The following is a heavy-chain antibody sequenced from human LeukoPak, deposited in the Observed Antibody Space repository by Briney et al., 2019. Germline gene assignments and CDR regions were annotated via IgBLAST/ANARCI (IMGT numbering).Heavy chain of an antibody. D-gene: IGHD3-16*01. Sequence: PGGSLRLPFAASGLTLSSYWMTWVRQAPGKGLEWVGNIDPGGRNHYVDSVKGRFTISRDDAKNSLYLQMNSLGVEDTAVYYCAAKGLGACWGQGNLVTVSS. J-gene: IGHJ4*02. V-gene: IGHV3-7*05. CDR1: GLTLSSYW. CDR2: IDPGGRN. CDR3: AAKGLGAC.